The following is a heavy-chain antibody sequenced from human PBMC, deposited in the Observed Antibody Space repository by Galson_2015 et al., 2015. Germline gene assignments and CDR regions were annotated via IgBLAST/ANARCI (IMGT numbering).Heavy chain of an antibody. Sequence: SETLSLTCTVSGGSISSYYWSWIRQPPGKGLEWIGYIYYSGSTNYNPSLKSRVTISVDTSKNQFSLKLSPVTAADTAVYYCARWGFGAGDYYYYGMDVWGQGTTVTVSS. D-gene: IGHD3-10*01. V-gene: IGHV4-59*01. CDR2: IYYSGST. CDR3: ARWGFGAGDYYYYGMDV. J-gene: IGHJ6*02. CDR1: GGSISSYY.